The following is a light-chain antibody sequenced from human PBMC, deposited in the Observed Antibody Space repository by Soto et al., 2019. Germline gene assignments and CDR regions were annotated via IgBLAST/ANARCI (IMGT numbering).Light chain of an antibody. J-gene: IGLJ1*01. CDR2: DGR. Sequence: QSALTQPASVSGSPGQSITISCTGSFNNFGTYGVVSWYQQHPGKVPKLIIYDGRERPAGVSDRSSGTKSGNTASLTISGLQAEDEADYYCSSDTGSSIYVFGTGTKLTVL. V-gene: IGLV2-23*01. CDR1: FNNFGTYGV. CDR3: SSDTGSSIYV.